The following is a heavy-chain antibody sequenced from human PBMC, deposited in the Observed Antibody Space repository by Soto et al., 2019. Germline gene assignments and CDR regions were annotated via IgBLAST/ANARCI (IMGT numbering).Heavy chain of an antibody. D-gene: IGHD2-2*01. Sequence: QLQLQESGSGLVKPSQTLSLTCAVSGGSISSGGYSWSWIRQPPGKGLEWIGYIYHSGSTYYNPSPQCRVTRPLDRSKNQSSLKLSSVTAAATAVYYCARVPDRWGQGTLVTVSS. CDR3: ARVPDR. V-gene: IGHV4-30-2*01. CDR2: IYHSGST. CDR1: GGSISSGGYS. J-gene: IGHJ5*02.